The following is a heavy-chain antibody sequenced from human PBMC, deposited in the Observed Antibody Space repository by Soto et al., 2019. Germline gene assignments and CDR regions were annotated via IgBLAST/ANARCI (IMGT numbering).Heavy chain of an antibody. V-gene: IGHV4-59*01. Sequence: SETLSLTCTVSGGSISSYYWSWIRQPPGKGLEWIGYIYYSGSTNYNPSLKSRVNISVDTSKNQFSLKLSAVTAADTAVYYCARTKAARAHYSYGMDVWGQGTTVTVSS. CDR2: IYYSGST. D-gene: IGHD6-13*01. J-gene: IGHJ6*02. CDR3: ARTKAARAHYSYGMDV. CDR1: GGSISSYY.